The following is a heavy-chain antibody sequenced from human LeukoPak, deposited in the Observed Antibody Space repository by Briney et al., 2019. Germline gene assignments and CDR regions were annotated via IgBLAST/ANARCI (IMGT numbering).Heavy chain of an antibody. D-gene: IGHD2-2*01. V-gene: IGHV1-2*02. J-gene: IGHJ3*02. CDR3: ATSTKYRSSWGAFDI. Sequence: ASVKVSCKASGFTLTGYYMHWVRQAPGQGLEWMGWMSANSGATNYAQKIQGRVTLTRDMSVSTAYMELSRLASDDTAVYYCATSTKYRSSWGAFDIWGQGTMVTVSS. CDR2: MSANSGAT. CDR1: GFTLTGYY.